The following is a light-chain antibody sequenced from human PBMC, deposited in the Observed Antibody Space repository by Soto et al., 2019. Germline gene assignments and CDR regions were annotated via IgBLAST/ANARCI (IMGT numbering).Light chain of an antibody. J-gene: IGLJ1*01. CDR1: SSDVGGYNY. CDR3: CSYAGSYTHYV. V-gene: IGLV2-11*01. CDR2: DVS. Sequence: QSALTQPRSVSGSPGQSVTISCTGTSSDVGGYNYVSWYQQHPGKAPKFMIYDVSKRPSGVPDRFSGSKSGNTASLTISGLQAEDEADYYCCSYAGSYTHYVFGTGTEVTVL.